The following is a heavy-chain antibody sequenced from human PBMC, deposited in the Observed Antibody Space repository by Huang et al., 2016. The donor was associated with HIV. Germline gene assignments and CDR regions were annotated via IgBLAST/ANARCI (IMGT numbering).Heavy chain of an antibody. Sequence: QVHLMESGGGVVQPGKSLRLSCTTSGFTFSGYAMHWVRQIAGKGLEWVALSSLDGGTKYYADSVKGQFIISRDNSKKTLYVQMNSLTAEDTAVYYCARGDYGDYVGIDYWGQGTLVTVSS. V-gene: IGHV3-33*05. CDR3: ARGDYGDYVGIDY. D-gene: IGHD4-17*01. J-gene: IGHJ4*02. CDR1: GFTFSGYA. CDR2: SSLDGGTK.